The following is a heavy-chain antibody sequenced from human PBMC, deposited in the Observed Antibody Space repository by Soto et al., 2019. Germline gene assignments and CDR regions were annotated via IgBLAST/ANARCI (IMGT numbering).Heavy chain of an antibody. CDR2: ISGSGEST. D-gene: IGHD6-19*01. J-gene: IGHJ4*02. CDR1: GFTFSSYA. V-gene: IGHV3-23*01. CDR3: ARRSSGWYFDY. Sequence: EVQLLESGGGLVQPGGSLRLSCAASGFTFSSYAMSWVRQAPGKWLEWVSVISGSGESTYYADSVKGRFTISRDNSKNTVYVQMNSLRAEDTAVYYCARRSSGWYFDYWGQGTLVTVSS.